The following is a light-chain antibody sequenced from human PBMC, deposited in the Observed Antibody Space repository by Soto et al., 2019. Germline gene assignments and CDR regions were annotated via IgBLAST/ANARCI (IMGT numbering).Light chain of an antibody. CDR1: SSNIGAPYD. J-gene: IGLJ3*02. CDR3: QSYDSSLSDWV. CDR2: GNT. V-gene: IGLV1-40*01. Sequence: QSVLTQPPSVSGAPGQRVTITCTGGSSNIGAPYDVHWYQQLPGTAPKLLIYGNTNRPSGVPDRFSGSKSGTSASLAITGLQAEDEADYYCQSYDSSLSDWVFGGGTKVTVL.